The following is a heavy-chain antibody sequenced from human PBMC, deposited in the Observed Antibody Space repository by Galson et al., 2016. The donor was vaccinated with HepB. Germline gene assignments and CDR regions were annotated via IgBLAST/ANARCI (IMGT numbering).Heavy chain of an antibody. CDR1: GFTFSSYG. J-gene: IGHJ3*02. V-gene: IGHV3-33*01. Sequence: SLRLSCAASGFTFSSYGMHWVRQAPGKGLEWVAVIWYEGSEKLYADSVKGRFTISRDNSKNTLYLQMNSLRVEDTAVYYCARVFLGAFDIWGHGTMVTVAS. D-gene: IGHD2/OR15-2a*01. CDR2: IWYEGSEK. CDR3: ARVFLGAFDI.